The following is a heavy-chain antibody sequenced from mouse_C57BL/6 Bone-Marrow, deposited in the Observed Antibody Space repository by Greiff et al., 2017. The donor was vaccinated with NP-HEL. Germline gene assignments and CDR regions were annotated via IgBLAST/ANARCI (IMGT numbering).Heavy chain of an antibody. CDR2: IYPGVGDT. CDR1: GYAFSSSW. V-gene: IGHV1-82*01. J-gene: IGHJ1*03. Sequence: QVQLQQSGPELVKPGASVKISCKASGYAFSSSWMNWVKQRPGKGLEWIGRIYPGVGDTNYNGKFKGKATLTADKSSSTAYMQLSSLTSEDSAVYFCARLGDYYDYDDWYFDVWGTGTTVTVSS. CDR3: ARLGDYYDYDDWYFDV. D-gene: IGHD2-4*01.